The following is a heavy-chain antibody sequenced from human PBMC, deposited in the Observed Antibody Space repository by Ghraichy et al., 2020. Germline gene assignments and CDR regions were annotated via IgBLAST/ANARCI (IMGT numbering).Heavy chain of an antibody. Sequence: SVKVSCKASGGTFSSYAISWVRQAPGQGLEWMGRIIPILGIANYAQKFQGRVTITADKSTSTAYMELSSLRSEDTAVYYCARDPFTPSSGRNSSSPDQGYYYYYGMDVWGQGTTVTVSS. J-gene: IGHJ6*02. CDR2: IIPILGIA. D-gene: IGHD6-6*01. CDR3: ARDPFTPSSGRNSSSPDQGYYYYYGMDV. CDR1: GGTFSSYA. V-gene: IGHV1-69*04.